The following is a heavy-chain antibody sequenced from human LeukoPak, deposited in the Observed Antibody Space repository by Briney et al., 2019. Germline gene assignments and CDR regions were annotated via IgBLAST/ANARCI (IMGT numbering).Heavy chain of an antibody. CDR2: VSSGSDSI. V-gene: IGHV3-48*04. J-gene: IGHJ4*02. CDR1: GFTFNTYT. CDR3: ARAPTVLVGYCSSSSCQADY. Sequence: GGSLRLSCAASGFTFNTYTMNWVRQAPGKGLEWISYVSSGSDSIFYADSVKGRFTISRDNAKNSLYLQMNSLRVEDTAVYYCARAPTVLVGYCSSSSCQADYWGQGTLVTVSS. D-gene: IGHD2-2*01.